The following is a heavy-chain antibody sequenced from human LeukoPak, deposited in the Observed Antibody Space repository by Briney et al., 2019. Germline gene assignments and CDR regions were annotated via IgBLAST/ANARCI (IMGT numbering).Heavy chain of an antibody. CDR3: TRDTGSYLDSDWFDP. V-gene: IGHV3-49*03. Sequence: GGSLRHSCTPSGFTFGDYAMSWFRQAPGKGLEWVGFIRSKAYGGTTEYAASVKGRFTISRDDSKSIAYLQMNSLKTEDTAVYYCTRDTGSYLDSDWFDPWGKGTLVTVFS. CDR2: IRSKAYGGTT. J-gene: IGHJ5*02. CDR1: GFTFGDYA. D-gene: IGHD3-10*01.